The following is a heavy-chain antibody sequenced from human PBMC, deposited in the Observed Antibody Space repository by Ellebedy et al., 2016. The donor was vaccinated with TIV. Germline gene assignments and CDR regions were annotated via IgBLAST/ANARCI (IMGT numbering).Heavy chain of an antibody. CDR1: GFTIRRYA. Sequence: GESLKISXAVSGFTIRRYAMGWVRQAPGKGLEWVSSISGSDDSTYYVDSVKGRFTISRDDPRNTLYLQMNSLRAEDSAVYYCLGGDNWGQGTLVIVSS. CDR3: LGGDN. D-gene: IGHD3-16*01. V-gene: IGHV3-23*01. J-gene: IGHJ4*02. CDR2: ISGSDDST.